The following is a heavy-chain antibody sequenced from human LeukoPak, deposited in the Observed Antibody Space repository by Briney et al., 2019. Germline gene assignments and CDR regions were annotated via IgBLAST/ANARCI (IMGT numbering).Heavy chain of an antibody. Sequence: SETLSLTCTVSGGSISSYYWSWIRQPPGKGLEWIGYIYYSGSTNYNPSLKSRVTISVDTSKNQFSLKLSSVTAADTAVYYCARDHGYSYGHNYYGMDDWGQGTTVTVSS. CDR1: GGSISSYY. CDR3: ARDHGYSYGHNYYGMDD. J-gene: IGHJ6*02. V-gene: IGHV4-59*01. D-gene: IGHD5-18*01. CDR2: IYYSGST.